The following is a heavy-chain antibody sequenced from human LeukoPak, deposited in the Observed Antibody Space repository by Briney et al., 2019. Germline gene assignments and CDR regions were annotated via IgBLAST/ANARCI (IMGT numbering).Heavy chain of an antibody. V-gene: IGHV4-4*07. CDR3: ARGLRSGWYYFGD. Sequence: SEALSLTCSVSGGSNNNYDWSWIRQPAGKGLECIGHIYIRGDTNYSPSLRSRVTMSVDTSKNHFYLTLSSVTAADTAVYYCARGLRSGWYYFGDWGRGTLVTVSS. CDR2: IYIRGDT. J-gene: IGHJ4*02. CDR1: GGSNNNYD. D-gene: IGHD6-19*01.